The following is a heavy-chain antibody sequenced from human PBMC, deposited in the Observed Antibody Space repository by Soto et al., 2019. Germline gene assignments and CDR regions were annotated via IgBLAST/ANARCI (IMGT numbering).Heavy chain of an antibody. CDR2: IYPGDSDT. CDR1: GYSFTSYQ. Sequence: GESLKISCKGSGYSFTSYQIGWVRQMPGKGLEWMGIIYPGDSDTRYSPSFQGQVTISADKSISTAYLQWSSLKASDTAMYYCARYYGSGSYYPLYYYYGMDVWGQGTTVTVSS. J-gene: IGHJ6*02. CDR3: ARYYGSGSYYPLYYYYGMDV. V-gene: IGHV5-51*03. D-gene: IGHD3-10*01.